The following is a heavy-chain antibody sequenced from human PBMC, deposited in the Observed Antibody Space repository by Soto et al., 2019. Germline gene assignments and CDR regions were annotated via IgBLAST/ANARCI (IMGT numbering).Heavy chain of an antibody. CDR2: ISYDGSNK. CDR3: ARGAVLRLATIIY. CDR1: GFTFSSYA. V-gene: IGHV3-30-3*01. J-gene: IGHJ4*02. D-gene: IGHD5-12*01. Sequence: GGSLRLSCAASGFTFSSYAMRWVRQAPGKGLEWVAVISYDGSNKYYADSVKGRFTISRDTSKNTLYLQMISLRAEDTSVYDCARGAVLRLATIIYWGQGTLVTVSS.